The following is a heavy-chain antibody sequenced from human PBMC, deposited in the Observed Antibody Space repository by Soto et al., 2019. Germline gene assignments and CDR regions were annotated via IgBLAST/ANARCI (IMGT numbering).Heavy chain of an antibody. D-gene: IGHD6-13*01. J-gene: IGHJ6*02. CDR1: GGTFSSYA. CDR2: IIPIFGTA. CDR3: AREETAAGTGYYYGMDV. Sequence: SVKVSCKASGGTFSSYAISWVRQAPGQGLEWMGGIIPIFGTANYAQKFQGRVTITADESTSTAYMELSSLRSEDTAVYYCAREETAAGTGYYYGMDVWGQGTTVTVSS. V-gene: IGHV1-69*13.